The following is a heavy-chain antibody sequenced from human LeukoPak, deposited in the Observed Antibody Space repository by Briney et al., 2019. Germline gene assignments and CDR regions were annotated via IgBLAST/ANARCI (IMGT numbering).Heavy chain of an antibody. J-gene: IGHJ4*02. CDR3: ARFRVAVAGTGDYFDC. Sequence: PGGSLRLSCAASGFTFSSYSMNWVRQAPGKGLEWVSSISSSSSYIYYADSVKGRFTISRDNAKNSLYLQMNSLRAEDTAVYYCARFRVAVAGTGDYFDCWGQGTLVTVSS. CDR2: ISSSSSYI. V-gene: IGHV3-21*01. D-gene: IGHD6-13*01. CDR1: GFTFSSYS.